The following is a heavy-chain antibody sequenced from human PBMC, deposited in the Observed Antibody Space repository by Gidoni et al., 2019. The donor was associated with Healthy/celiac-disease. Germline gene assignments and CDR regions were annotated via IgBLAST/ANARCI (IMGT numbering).Heavy chain of an antibody. CDR3: ARSGHPLFEDYGSYWYFDL. Sequence: QVQLVQSGAEVKKPGSSVKVSCKASGGTFSSYAISWVRQAPGQGLEWMGGIIPIFGTANYAQKFQGRVTITADESTSTAYMELSSLRSEDTAVYYCARSGHPLFEDYGSYWYFDLWGRGTLVTVSS. V-gene: IGHV1-69*01. CDR1: GGTFSSYA. J-gene: IGHJ2*01. D-gene: IGHD3-10*01. CDR2: IIPIFGTA.